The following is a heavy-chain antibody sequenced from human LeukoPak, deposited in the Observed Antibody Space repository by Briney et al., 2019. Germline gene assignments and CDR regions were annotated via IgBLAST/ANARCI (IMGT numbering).Heavy chain of an antibody. J-gene: IGHJ4*02. D-gene: IGHD4-23*01. CDR3: AKDISNSDN. CDR1: GGTFSSYA. V-gene: IGHV1-69*04. Sequence: ASVKVSCKASGGTFSSYAISWVRQAPGQGLEWMGRIIPIFGIANYAQKFQGRVTITADKSTSTAYMELSSLRSEDTAVYYCAKDISNSDNWGQGTLVTVSS. CDR2: IIPIFGIA.